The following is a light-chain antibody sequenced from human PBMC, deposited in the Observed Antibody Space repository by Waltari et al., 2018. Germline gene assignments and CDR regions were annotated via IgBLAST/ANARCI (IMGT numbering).Light chain of an antibody. J-gene: IGKJ4*01. CDR2: DAS. CDR1: QIVGTY. Sequence: EIVLTQSPAILSFSQGERATPSCRASQIVGTYLAWSQQRPGQSPRLLIYDASYRATGIPARFSGSGSETDFTLTISSLQPEDFAVYYCQQRRNWPLTFGGGTRVQI. V-gene: IGKV3-11*01. CDR3: QQRRNWPLT.